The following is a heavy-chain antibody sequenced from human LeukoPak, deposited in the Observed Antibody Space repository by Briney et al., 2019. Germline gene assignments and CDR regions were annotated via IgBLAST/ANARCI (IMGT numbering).Heavy chain of an antibody. CDR1: GFTFSSYE. Sequence: QSGGPLRLSCAASGFTFSSYEMNWVRQAPGKGLEWVSYISSSGSTIYYADSVKGRFTISRDNSKNTLYLQMNSLRAEDTAVYYCARAMATIRRYYYYYYMDVWGKGTTVTISS. CDR3: ARAMATIRRYYYYYYMDV. CDR2: ISSSGSTI. J-gene: IGHJ6*03. D-gene: IGHD5-24*01. V-gene: IGHV3-48*03.